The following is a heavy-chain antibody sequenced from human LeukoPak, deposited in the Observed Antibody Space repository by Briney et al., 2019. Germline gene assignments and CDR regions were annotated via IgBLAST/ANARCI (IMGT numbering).Heavy chain of an antibody. CDR2: ISGRGGHT. CDR3: AKDSVEYSSSLFDY. CDR1: GFSLNTFA. D-gene: IGHD6-6*01. J-gene: IGHJ4*02. V-gene: IGHV3-23*01. Sequence: GGSLRLSCAASGFSLNTFAMSWVRQAPGKGLEWVSAISGRGGHTYNADSVKGRFTISRDNSKNMLYLQMNSLRAEDTAVYYCAKDSVEYSSSLFDYWGQGTLVTVSS.